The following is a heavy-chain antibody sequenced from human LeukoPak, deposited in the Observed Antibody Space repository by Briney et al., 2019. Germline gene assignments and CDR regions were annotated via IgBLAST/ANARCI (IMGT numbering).Heavy chain of an antibody. V-gene: IGHV1-69*04. CDR3: ARGSEKWNYGLCY. CDR1: GGTFTNYA. CDR2: IIPILTLA. Sequence: SVTVSCKASGGTFTNYAFTWVRQAPGQGLECMGRIIPILTLANYAQNFQGRVTITADRSTNTVYMELSNLRSEDTAIYYCARGSEKWNYGLCYWGQGTLVTVSS. J-gene: IGHJ4*02. D-gene: IGHD1-7*01.